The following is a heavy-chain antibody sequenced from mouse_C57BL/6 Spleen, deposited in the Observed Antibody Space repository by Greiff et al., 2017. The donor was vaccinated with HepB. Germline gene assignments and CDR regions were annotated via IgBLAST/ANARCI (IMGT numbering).Heavy chain of an antibody. D-gene: IGHD2-9*01. J-gene: IGHJ1*03. CDR1: GYSITSGYY. Sequence: ESGPGLVKPSQSLSLTCSVTGYSITSGYYWNWIRQFPGNKLEWMGYISYDGSNNYNPSLKNRISITRDTSKNQFFLKLNSLTTEDTATYYCARPTMVTRWYFDVWGTGTTVTVSS. V-gene: IGHV3-6*01. CDR2: ISYDGSN. CDR3: ARPTMVTRWYFDV.